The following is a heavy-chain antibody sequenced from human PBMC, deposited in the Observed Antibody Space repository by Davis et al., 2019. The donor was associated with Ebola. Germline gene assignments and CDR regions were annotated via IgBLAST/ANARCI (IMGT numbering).Heavy chain of an antibody. D-gene: IGHD1-26*01. V-gene: IGHV3-74*01. CDR1: GFTFSNFW. CDR2: INTDGSVT. J-gene: IGHJ4*02. CDR3: ARDRRGTYYFDH. Sequence: HTGGSLRLSCEASGFTFSNFWMHWFRQVPGKGPMWVSRINTDGSVTDYADSVKGRLNISRDNSKNVVDLQMSGLRADDTAVYYCARDRRGTYYFDHWGQGTLVTVSS.